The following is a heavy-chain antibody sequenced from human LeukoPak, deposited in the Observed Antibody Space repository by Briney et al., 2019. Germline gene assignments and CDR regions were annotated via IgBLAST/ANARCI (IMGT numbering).Heavy chain of an antibody. CDR2: INHSGST. CDR1: GGSFSGYY. V-gene: IGHV4-34*01. J-gene: IGHJ4*02. D-gene: IGHD5-18*01. Sequence: SETLSLTCAVYGGSFSGYYWSGIRQPPGKGLEWIGEINHSGSTNYNPSLKGRVTISVDTSKNQFSLKLSSVTAADTAVYYCARGSIQLWVTRGYYFDYWGQGTLVTVSS. CDR3: ARGSIQLWVTRGYYFDY.